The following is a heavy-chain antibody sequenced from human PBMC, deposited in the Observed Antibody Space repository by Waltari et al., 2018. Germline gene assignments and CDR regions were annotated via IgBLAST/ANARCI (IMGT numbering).Heavy chain of an antibody. CDR1: GFTVSSNY. J-gene: IGHJ6*02. Sequence: EVQLVESGGGLIQPGGSLSLSCAASGFTVSSNYMSWARQAPGKGLEWVSVIYSSGSTYYADSVKGRFTISRDNSKNTLYLQMNSLRAEDTAVYYCARDRHYYGSGSEGMDVWGQGTTVTVSS. CDR3: ARDRHYYGSGSEGMDV. D-gene: IGHD3-10*01. CDR2: IYSSGST. V-gene: IGHV3-53*01.